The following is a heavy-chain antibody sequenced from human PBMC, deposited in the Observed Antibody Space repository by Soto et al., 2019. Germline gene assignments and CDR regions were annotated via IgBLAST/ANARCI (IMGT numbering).Heavy chain of an antibody. V-gene: IGHV3-53*01. CDR3: ATRPLLPGAP. CDR2: IYSSGST. D-gene: IGHD3-22*01. J-gene: IGHJ3*01. Sequence: EVQLVESGGGLIQPGGSLRLSCAASGFTFSSNDMNWVRQAPGKGLEWVSLIYSSGSTSYADSVKGRFTSSRDNSKNTLYLQMSSLRAGDTAVYYCATRPLLPGAPWGQGTMVTVSS. CDR1: GFTFSSND.